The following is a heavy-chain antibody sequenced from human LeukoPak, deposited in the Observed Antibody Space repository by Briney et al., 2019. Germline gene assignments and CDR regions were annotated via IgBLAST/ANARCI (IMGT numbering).Heavy chain of an antibody. CDR2: IYYSGST. V-gene: IGHV4-59*08. Sequence: SETLSLTCTVSGGSISSYYWSWIRQPPGEGLEWIGYIYYSGSTNYNPSLKSRVTISVDMSKNQFSLKLTSVTAADTAVYYCARRRVDGYTDYWGQGTLVTVSS. J-gene: IGHJ4*02. CDR1: GGSISSYY. CDR3: ARRRVDGYTDY. D-gene: IGHD5-24*01.